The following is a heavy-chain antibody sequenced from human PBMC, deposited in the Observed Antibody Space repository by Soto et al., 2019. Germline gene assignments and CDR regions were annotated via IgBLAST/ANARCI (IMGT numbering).Heavy chain of an antibody. CDR3: AGSHGDYFDY. CDR1: GGSISSYY. V-gene: IGHV4-59*01. J-gene: IGHJ4*02. CDR2: IYYSGST. Sequence: SETLSLTCTVSGGSISSYYWSWIRQPPGKGLEWIGYIYYSGSTNYNPSLKSRVTISVDTSKNQFSLKLSSVTAADTAVYYCAGSHGDYFDYWGQGTLVTVSS. D-gene: IGHD3-10*01.